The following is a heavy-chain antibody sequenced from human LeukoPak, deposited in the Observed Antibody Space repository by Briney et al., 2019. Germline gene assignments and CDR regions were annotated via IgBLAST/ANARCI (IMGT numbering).Heavy chain of an antibody. CDR1: GFTFSSYG. J-gene: IGHJ4*02. CDR2: ISGSGGST. D-gene: IGHD3-10*01. V-gene: IGHV3-23*01. Sequence: PGGSLRLPCVASGFTFSSYGMSWVRQAPGKGLEWVSAISGSGGSTYYADSVKGRFTISRDNSKNTLYLQMNTLRAEDTAVYYCAKVRSRGYYFVYWGQGTLVTVSS. CDR3: AKVRSRGYYFVY.